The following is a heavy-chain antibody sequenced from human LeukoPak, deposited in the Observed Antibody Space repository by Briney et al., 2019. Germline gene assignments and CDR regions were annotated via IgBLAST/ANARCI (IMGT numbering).Heavy chain of an antibody. CDR2: INAGNGNT. CDR3: ASAHYYDSSGYSSWGY. J-gene: IGHJ4*02. D-gene: IGHD3-22*01. Sequence: GASVKVSCKASGYTFTSYAMHWVRQAPGQRLEWMGWINAGNGNTKYSQKFQGRVTITADESTSTAYMELSSLRSEDTAVYYCASAHYYDSSGYSSWGYWGQGTLVTVSS. CDR1: GYTFTSYA. V-gene: IGHV1-3*01.